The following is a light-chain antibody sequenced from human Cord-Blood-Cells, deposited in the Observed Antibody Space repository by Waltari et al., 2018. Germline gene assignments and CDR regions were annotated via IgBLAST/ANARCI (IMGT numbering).Light chain of an antibody. J-gene: IGLJ2*01. CDR2: EVS. V-gene: IGLV2-8*01. Sequence: QSALTQPPSASGSPGQSVTISCTGPSSDVGGYNYVSWYQQHPGKAPKLMIYEVSKRPSGVPDRFSGSKSGNTASLTVSGLQAEDEADYYCSSYAGSKFGGGTKLTVL. CDR1: SSDVGGYNY. CDR3: SSYAGSK.